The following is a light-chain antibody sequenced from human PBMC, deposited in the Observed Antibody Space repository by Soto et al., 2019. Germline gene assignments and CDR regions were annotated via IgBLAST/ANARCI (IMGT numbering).Light chain of an antibody. CDR3: QQYYSTPWT. J-gene: IGKJ1*01. V-gene: IGKV4-1*01. Sequence: DIVMTQSPDSLAVSLGERATINCKSSQSVLYSSNNKNYLAWYQQKPGQPPKLLIYWASTRESGVPDRFSGSASGTDFTLTISSLQAEDVAVYYCQQYYSTPWTFGQGPKVEIK. CDR2: WAS. CDR1: QSVLYSSNNKNY.